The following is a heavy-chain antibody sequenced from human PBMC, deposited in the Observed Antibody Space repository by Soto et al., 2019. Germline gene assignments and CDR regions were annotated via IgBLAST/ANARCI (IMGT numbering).Heavy chain of an antibody. CDR2: IIPIFGTA. Sequence: VKASFQPCGCSVSRYLMHGVGQAPGQGREWLGGIIPIFGTANYAQKFQGRVTITADESTSTAYMELSSLKSEDTAAYYCARDYYDSRGYQDHPDLDYWGQGTLVTVSS. V-gene: IGHV1-69*13. CDR1: GCSVSRYL. D-gene: IGHD3-22*01. CDR3: ARDYYDSRGYQDHPDLDY. J-gene: IGHJ4*02.